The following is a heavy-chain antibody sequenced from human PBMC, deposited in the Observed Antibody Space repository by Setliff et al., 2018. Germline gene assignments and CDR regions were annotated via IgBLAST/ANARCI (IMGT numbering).Heavy chain of an antibody. CDR2: INPNSGGT. CDR3: ARGWFGV. D-gene: IGHD3-10*01. CDR1: GYTFTSYG. V-gene: IGHV1-2*04. Sequence: GASVKVSCKASGYTFTSYGISWVRQAPGQGLEWMGWINPNSGGTNYAQKFQGWVTMTRDTSISTAYMELSSLRSEDTAVYYCARGWFGVWGQGTLVTVSS. J-gene: IGHJ4*02.